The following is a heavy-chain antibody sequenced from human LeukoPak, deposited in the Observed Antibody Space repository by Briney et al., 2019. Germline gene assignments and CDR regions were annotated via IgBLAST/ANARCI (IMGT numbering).Heavy chain of an antibody. CDR1: GFTFSSHA. J-gene: IGHJ4*02. V-gene: IGHV3-23*01. D-gene: IGHD3-16*01. CDR3: AKGYYDYVWGSYYFDY. CDR2: ISGSGGST. Sequence: GGSLRLSCAASGFTFSSHAMSWVRQAPGKGLEWVSAISGSGGSTYYADSVKGRFTISRDNSRDTLYLQMNRLRAEDTTVYYCAKGYYDYVWGSYYFDYWGQGTLVTVSS.